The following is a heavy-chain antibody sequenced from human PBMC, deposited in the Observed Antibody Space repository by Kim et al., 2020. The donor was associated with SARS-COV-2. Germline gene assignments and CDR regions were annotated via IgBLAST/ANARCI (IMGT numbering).Heavy chain of an antibody. V-gene: IGHV4-39*01. J-gene: IGHJ5*02. CDR3: ARRSDDSSGYFDWFDP. CDR2: IYYSGST. D-gene: IGHD3-22*01. Sequence: SETLSLTCTVSGGSISSSSYYWGWIRQPPGKGLEWIGSIYYSGSTYYNPSLKSRVTISVDTSKNQFSLKLSSVTAVDTAVYYCARRSDDSSGYFDWFDPWGQGTLVTVSS. CDR1: GGSISSSSYY.